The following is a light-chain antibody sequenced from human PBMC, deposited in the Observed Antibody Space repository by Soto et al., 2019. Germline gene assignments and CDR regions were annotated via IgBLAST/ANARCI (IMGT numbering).Light chain of an antibody. CDR2: DVT. Sequence: QSALTQPASVSGSPGQSITISCTGTSRDVGNYNLVSWYRHHPGKAPKLMIYDVTKRPSGVSNRFSGSKSGNTASLTISGLQAEDEADYYCCSYAGTSTRYVFGTGTKLTVL. CDR3: CSYAGTSTRYV. CDR1: SRDVGNYNL. V-gene: IGLV2-23*02. J-gene: IGLJ1*01.